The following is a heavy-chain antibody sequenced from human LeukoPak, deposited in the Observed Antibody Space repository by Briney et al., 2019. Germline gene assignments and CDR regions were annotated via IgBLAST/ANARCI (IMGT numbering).Heavy chain of an antibody. CDR3: ARDPDEYLSGSFQH. V-gene: IGHV1-69*06. CDR2: IIPIFGTA. Sequence: SVKVSCKASGGTFSSYAISWVRQAPGQGLEWMGGIIPIFGTANYAQKFQGRVTITADKSTSTAYMELSSLRSEDTAVYYCARDPDEYLSGSFQHWGQGTLVTVSS. CDR1: GGTFSSYA. J-gene: IGHJ1*01. D-gene: IGHD1-26*01.